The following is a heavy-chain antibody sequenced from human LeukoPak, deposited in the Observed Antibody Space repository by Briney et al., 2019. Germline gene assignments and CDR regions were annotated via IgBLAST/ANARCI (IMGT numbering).Heavy chain of an antibody. V-gene: IGHV3-30*02. CDR1: GFTFSSYG. CDR3: AKESTVTPGNVNWFDT. Sequence: GGSLRLSCAASGFTFSSYGMHWVRQAPGKGLEWVAFIRYDGSNKYYADSVKGRFTISRDNSKNTLYLQMNGLRAEDTAVYYCAKESTVTPGNVNWFDTWGQGTLVTVSS. D-gene: IGHD4-17*01. CDR2: IRYDGSNK. J-gene: IGHJ5*02.